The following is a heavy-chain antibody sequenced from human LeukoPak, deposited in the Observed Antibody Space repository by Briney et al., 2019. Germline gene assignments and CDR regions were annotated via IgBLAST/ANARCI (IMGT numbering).Heavy chain of an antibody. J-gene: IGHJ3*02. Sequence: PGGSLRLSCAASGFTFDNYAMHWVRQVPGKGLEWVSLISGDGDSTYYPDSVKGRFTISRDNSKNSLYLQMNSLRTEDTALYYCAKDIGADYHYDSSGYFIWGQGTMVTVSS. V-gene: IGHV3-43*02. CDR1: GFTFDNYA. CDR2: ISGDGDST. D-gene: IGHD3-22*01. CDR3: AKDIGADYHYDSSGYFI.